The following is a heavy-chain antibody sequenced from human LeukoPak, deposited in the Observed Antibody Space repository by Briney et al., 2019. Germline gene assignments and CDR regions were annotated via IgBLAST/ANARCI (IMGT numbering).Heavy chain of an antibody. D-gene: IGHD5-24*01. V-gene: IGHV4-34*01. J-gene: IGHJ4*02. Sequence: SETLSLTCAVYGGSFSGYYWSWIRQPPGKGLEWIGEINHSGSTNYNPSLKCRVTISVDTSKNQFSLKLSSVTAADTAVYYCARVEMATISRRRYFDYWGQGTLVTVSS. CDR2: INHSGST. CDR1: GGSFSGYY. CDR3: ARVEMATISRRRYFDY.